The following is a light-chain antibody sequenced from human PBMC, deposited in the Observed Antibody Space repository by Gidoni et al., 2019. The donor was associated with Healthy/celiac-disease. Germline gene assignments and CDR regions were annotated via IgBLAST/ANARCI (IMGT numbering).Light chain of an antibody. V-gene: IGKV3-20*01. CDR1: QSVSSSY. Sequence: EIVLTQSPGTLSLSPGERATFSCSASQSVSSSYLAWYQQKPGQAPRLLIYGASSRATGIPDRFSGSGSGTDFTLNISRLEPEDFAVYYCQQYGSSRMTFGQGNKVEIK. J-gene: IGKJ1*01. CDR3: QQYGSSRMT. CDR2: GAS.